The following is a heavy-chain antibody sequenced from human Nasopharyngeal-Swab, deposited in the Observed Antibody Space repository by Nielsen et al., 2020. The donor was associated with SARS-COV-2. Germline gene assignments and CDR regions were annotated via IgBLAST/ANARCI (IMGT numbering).Heavy chain of an antibody. V-gene: IGHV3-53*01. CDR2: IYSGGST. CDR3: AGACSSTSCYGEGEN. Sequence: GGSLRLSCAASGFTVSSNYMSWVRQAPGKGLEWVSVIYSGGSTYYADYVKGRFTISRDNSKNTLYLQMNSLRAEDTAVYYCAGACSSTSCYGEGENWGQGTLVTVSS. J-gene: IGHJ4*02. D-gene: IGHD2-2*01. CDR1: GFTVSSNY.